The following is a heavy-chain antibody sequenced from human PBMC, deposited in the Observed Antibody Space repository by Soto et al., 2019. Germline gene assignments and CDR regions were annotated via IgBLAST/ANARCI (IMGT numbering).Heavy chain of an antibody. V-gene: IGHV1-69*13. Sequence: GASVKVSCKASGYTFTSYAISWVRQAPGQGLEWMGGIIPIFGTANYAQKFQGRVTITADESTSTAYMELSSLRSEDTAVYYCARDGAARRRFNFDYWGQGTLVTVSS. D-gene: IGHD6-6*01. CDR2: IIPIFGTA. J-gene: IGHJ4*02. CDR1: GYTFTSYA. CDR3: ARDGAARRRFNFDY.